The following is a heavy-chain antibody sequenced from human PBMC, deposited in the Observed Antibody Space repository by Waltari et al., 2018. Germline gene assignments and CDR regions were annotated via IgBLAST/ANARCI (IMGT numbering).Heavy chain of an antibody. Sequence: QVQLQQWGAGLLKPSETLSLTCGVYGGSFSGFYWSWIRQPPGKGLQWIGEINHSVTTNYNPSLKSRVTISVDTSKNQFSLKLSSVTAADTAVYYCAREDTGLPAFDVWGQGTMVTVSS. CDR3: AREDTGLPAFDV. CDR2: INHSVTT. J-gene: IGHJ3*01. V-gene: IGHV4-34*01. D-gene: IGHD5-18*01. CDR1: GGSFSGFY.